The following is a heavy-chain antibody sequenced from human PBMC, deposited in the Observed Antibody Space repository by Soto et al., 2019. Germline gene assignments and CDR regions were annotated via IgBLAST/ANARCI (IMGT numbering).Heavy chain of an antibody. Sequence: QVQLQXSGPGLVXPSXXLXXTCTXXGGSISSGDYYWSWIRQPPGKGLEWIGYIYYSGSTYYNPSLKSRVTISVDTSKYQFSLKLSSVTAADTAVYYCARDIAAPSWFDPWGQGTLVTVSS. CDR2: IYYSGST. J-gene: IGHJ5*02. D-gene: IGHD6-6*01. CDR1: GGSISSGDYY. CDR3: ARDIAAPSWFDP. V-gene: IGHV4-30-4*01.